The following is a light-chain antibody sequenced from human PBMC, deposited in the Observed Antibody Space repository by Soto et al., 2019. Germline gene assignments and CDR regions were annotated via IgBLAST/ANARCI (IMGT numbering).Light chain of an antibody. CDR2: GTS. J-gene: IGKJ2*02. Sequence: AIQVTQSPSSLSASVGDRVTITCRASQVIGSDLGWYQQKPGKAPKLLIYGTSKLHSGVPSRFNGSGSGTDFTLTISSLQPEDFATYYCLQESNYPRTFGQGTKLEI. CDR1: QVIGSD. V-gene: IGKV1-6*01. CDR3: LQESNYPRT.